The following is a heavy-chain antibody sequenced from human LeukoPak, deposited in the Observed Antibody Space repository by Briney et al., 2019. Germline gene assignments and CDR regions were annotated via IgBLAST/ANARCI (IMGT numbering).Heavy chain of an antibody. CDR2: INHSGST. J-gene: IGHJ4*02. V-gene: IGHV4-34*01. CDR3: ARVPPIAVAGTDSFDY. Sequence: PSETLSFTCAVYGGSFSGYYWSWIRQPPGKGLEWIGEINHSGSTNYNPSLKSRVTISVDTSKNQFSLKLSSVTAADTAVYYCARVPPIAVAGTDSFDYWGQGTLVTVSS. D-gene: IGHD6-19*01. CDR1: GGSFSGYY.